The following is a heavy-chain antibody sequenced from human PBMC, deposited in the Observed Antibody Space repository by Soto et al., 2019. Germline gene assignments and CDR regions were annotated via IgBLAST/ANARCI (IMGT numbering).Heavy chain of an antibody. D-gene: IGHD3-10*01. V-gene: IGHV4-39*02. J-gene: IGHJ4*02. CDR1: GGSISSSSYY. CDR2: IYYSGST. Sequence: PSETLSLTCTVSGGSISSSSYYWGWIRQPPGKGLEWIGSIYYSGSTYYNPSLKSRVTISVDTSKNQFSLKLSSVTAADTAVYYCAGDVLLWFGELLYSHYFDYWGQGTLVTVSS. CDR3: AGDVLLWFGELLYSHYFDY.